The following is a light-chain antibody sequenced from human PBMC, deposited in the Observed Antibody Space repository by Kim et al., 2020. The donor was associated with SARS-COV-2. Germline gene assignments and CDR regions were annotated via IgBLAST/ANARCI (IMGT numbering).Light chain of an antibody. CDR2: KAS. CDR3: QQYDTYSYT. CDR1: QSISSW. Sequence: DIQMTQSPSTVSASVGDRVNITCRASQSISSWLAWYQQKPGKAPKVLIYKASTLQTGVPSRFSGSGSGTEFTLTISCLRPDDFATYYCQQYDTYSYTFGQGTKLEI. J-gene: IGKJ2*01. V-gene: IGKV1-5*03.